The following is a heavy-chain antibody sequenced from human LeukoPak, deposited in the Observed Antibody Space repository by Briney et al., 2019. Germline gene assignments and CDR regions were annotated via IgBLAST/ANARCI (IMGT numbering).Heavy chain of an antibody. Sequence: SETLSLTCTASGGSISSSPYYWGWIRQPPGKGLERIGSIYYSGSTYYNPSLKSRVTISVDTSKNQFSLKLSSVTAADTAVYYCARGRGAAPNWFDPWGQGTLVTVSS. CDR1: GGSISSSPYY. V-gene: IGHV4-39*07. CDR2: IYYSGST. J-gene: IGHJ5*02. CDR3: ARGRGAAPNWFDP. D-gene: IGHD1-26*01.